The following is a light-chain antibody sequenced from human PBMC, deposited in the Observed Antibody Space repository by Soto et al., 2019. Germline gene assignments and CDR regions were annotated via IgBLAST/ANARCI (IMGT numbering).Light chain of an antibody. CDR3: SSYAGSNIYV. CDR1: SSDVGGYNY. Sequence: QSVLTQPPSASGSPGQSVTISCTGTSSDVGGYNYVSWYQQHPGKAPKLMIYEVTKRPSGVPDRFSGSKSGNTASLTVSGLQPDDEADYYCSSYAGSNIYVFGPGTKLTVL. J-gene: IGLJ1*01. CDR2: EVT. V-gene: IGLV2-8*01.